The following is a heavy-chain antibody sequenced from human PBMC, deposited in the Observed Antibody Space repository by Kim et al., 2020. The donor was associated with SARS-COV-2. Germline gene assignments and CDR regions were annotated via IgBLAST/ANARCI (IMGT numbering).Heavy chain of an antibody. CDR1: GGSISSSNW. J-gene: IGHJ6*02. Sequence: SETLSLTCAVSGGSISSSNWWSWVRQPPGKGLEWIGEIYHSGSTNYNPSLKSRVTISVDKSKNQFSLRLSSVTAADTAVYYCARDHGSGSYYTTYYYYYGMDVWGQGTTVTVSS. CDR2: IYHSGST. D-gene: IGHD3-10*01. V-gene: IGHV4-4*02. CDR3: ARDHGSGSYYTTYYYYYGMDV.